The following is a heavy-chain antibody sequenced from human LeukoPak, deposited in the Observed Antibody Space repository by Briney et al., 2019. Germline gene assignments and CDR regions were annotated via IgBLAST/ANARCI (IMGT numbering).Heavy chain of an antibody. CDR2: ISSTGST. J-gene: IGHJ4*02. Sequence: SETLSLTCTVSGGSISSGGHYWSWIRQPAGKGLEYLGRISSTGSTDYNPSLRSRVTISADTSKNHFSLKLTSVTAADTAVYYCARDQTYSGSGIYTYFDYWGQGTLVTVSS. CDR3: ARDQTYSGSGIYTYFDY. V-gene: IGHV4-61*02. CDR1: GGSISSGGHY. D-gene: IGHD3-10*01.